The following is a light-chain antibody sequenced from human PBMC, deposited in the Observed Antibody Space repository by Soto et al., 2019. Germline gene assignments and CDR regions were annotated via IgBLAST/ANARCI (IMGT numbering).Light chain of an antibody. CDR1: SSDVGSYNL. CDR2: EVS. Sequence: QSVLTQPASVSGSPGQSITISCTGTSSDVGSYNLVSWYQQHPGKAPKLMIYEVSKRPSGVSTRFSGSKSGNTASLTISGLQAEDEADYYCCSDAGSSTFVFGGGTKLTVL. CDR3: CSDAGSSTFV. J-gene: IGLJ2*01. V-gene: IGLV2-23*02.